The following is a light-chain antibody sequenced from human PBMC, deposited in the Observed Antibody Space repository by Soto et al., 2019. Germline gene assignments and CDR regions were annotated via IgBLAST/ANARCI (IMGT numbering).Light chain of an antibody. Sequence: SYELTQPPSVSVSPGQTASITCSGDRLEKKYVCWYQQKPGQSPLLVMYQHTKRPSGIPERVSGSKSENTATLTISGAQPLDEADYYCQAWDSGTVFGGGTKLTVL. CDR3: QAWDSGTV. CDR2: QHT. V-gene: IGLV3-1*01. J-gene: IGLJ2*01. CDR1: RLEKKY.